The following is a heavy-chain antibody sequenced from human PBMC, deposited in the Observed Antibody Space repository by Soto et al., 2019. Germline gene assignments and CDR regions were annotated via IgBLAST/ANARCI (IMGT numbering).Heavy chain of an antibody. V-gene: IGHV4-30-4*01. CDR2: IYYSGST. D-gene: IGHD3-22*01. J-gene: IGHJ3*02. CDR1: GGSISSGDYY. Sequence: QVQLQESGPGLVKPSQTLSLTCTVSGGSISSGDYYWSWIRQPPGKGLEWIGYIYYSGSTYYNPSLQSRVTISVDTSKNQFSLKLSSVTAADTAVYYCAREGVTYYYDSSGSDAFDIWGQGTMVTVSS. CDR3: AREGVTYYYDSSGSDAFDI.